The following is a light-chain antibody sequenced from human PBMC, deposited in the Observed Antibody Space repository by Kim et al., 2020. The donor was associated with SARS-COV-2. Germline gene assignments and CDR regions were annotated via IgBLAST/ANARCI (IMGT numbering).Light chain of an antibody. Sequence: LSPGERATLSCRASQSVSSSYLAWYQQKFGQAPRLLIYGASSRATGIPDRFSGSGSGTDFTLTITRLEPADFAVYYCQQYGGSTGTFGQGTKLEI. CDR3: QQYGGSTGT. V-gene: IGKV3-20*01. CDR2: GAS. J-gene: IGKJ2*01. CDR1: QSVSSSY.